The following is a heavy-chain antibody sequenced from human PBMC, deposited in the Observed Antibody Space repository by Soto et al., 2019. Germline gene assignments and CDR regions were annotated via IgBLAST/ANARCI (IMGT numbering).Heavy chain of an antibody. CDR3: ARGLEGLRGIAARPRNYYGMDV. Sequence: HPGGSLRLSCAASGFTFSSYDMHWVRQATGKGLEWVSAIGTAGDTYYPGSVKGRFTISRENAKNSLYLQMNSLRAGDTAVYYCARGLEGLRGIAARPRNYYGMDVWGQGTTVTVSS. J-gene: IGHJ6*02. CDR1: GFTFSSYD. V-gene: IGHV3-13*01. D-gene: IGHD6-6*01. CDR2: IGTAGDT.